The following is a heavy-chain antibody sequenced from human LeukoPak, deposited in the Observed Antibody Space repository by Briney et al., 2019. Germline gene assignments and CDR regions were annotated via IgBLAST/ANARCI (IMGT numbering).Heavy chain of an antibody. V-gene: IGHV4-59*01. CDR1: GGSIISYY. J-gene: IGHJ4*02. CDR3: ARGGGSEGGPDY. CDR2: IYYSGST. D-gene: IGHD2-15*01. Sequence: PSETLSLTCTVSGGSIISYYWSWIRQPPGKGLEWIGYIYYSGSTNYNPSLKSRVTISVDTSKNQFSLKLSSVTAADTAVYYCARGGGSEGGPDYWGQGTLVTVSS.